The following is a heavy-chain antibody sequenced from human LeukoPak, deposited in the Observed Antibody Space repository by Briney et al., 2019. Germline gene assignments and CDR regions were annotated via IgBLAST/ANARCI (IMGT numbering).Heavy chain of an antibody. CDR3: AKGQSSSGLRNYFDY. D-gene: IGHD3-22*01. V-gene: IGHV3-23*01. CDR1: GFTFSSYA. J-gene: IGHJ4*02. Sequence: GGSLRLSCAASGFTFSSYAMSWVRQAPGKGLEWVSGISASGGTTYYADSVKGRFAISRDNSKNTLYLQMNSLRAEDTAVYYCAKGQSSSGLRNYFDYWGQGTLVTVSS. CDR2: ISASGGTT.